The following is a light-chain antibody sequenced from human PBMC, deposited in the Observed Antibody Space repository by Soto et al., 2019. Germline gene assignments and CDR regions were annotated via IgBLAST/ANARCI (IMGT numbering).Light chain of an antibody. CDR1: SSDIGGYNY. J-gene: IGLJ2*01. Sequence: QPALTQPASVSGSPGQSITISCTGTSSDIGGYNYVSWYQQYPGKAPKLMIFGVSDRPSGVSNRVSGSKSGTTASLTISGLQAEDEAEYYCSSYKTSSTVVVFGGGTKLTVL. CDR2: GVS. CDR3: SSYKTSSTVVV. V-gene: IGLV2-14*01.